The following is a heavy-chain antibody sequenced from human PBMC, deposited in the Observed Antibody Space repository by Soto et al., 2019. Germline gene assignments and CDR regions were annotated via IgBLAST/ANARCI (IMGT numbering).Heavy chain of an antibody. V-gene: IGHV3-48*03. CDR1: GFTFSSYE. Sequence: GGSLRLSCAASGFTFSSYEMNWVRQAPGKGLEWVSYISSSGSTIYYADSVKGRFTISRDNAKNSLYLQMNSLRAEDTAVYYCARCSDYDWSDPWGQGTLVTVSS. J-gene: IGHJ5*02. CDR3: ARCSDYDWSDP. CDR2: ISSSGSTI. D-gene: IGHD4-17*01.